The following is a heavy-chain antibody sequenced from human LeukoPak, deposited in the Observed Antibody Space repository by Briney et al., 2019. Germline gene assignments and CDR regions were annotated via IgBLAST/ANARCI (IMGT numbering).Heavy chain of an antibody. CDR2: IKHKAHSYTT. D-gene: IGHD2-21*01. J-gene: IGHJ4*02. CDR3: AQFAKGG. V-gene: IGHV3-72*01. Sequence: GGSLRLSCAASGFTFSAHYMDWVRQAPGKGLEWVGRIKHKAHSYTTEYAASVKGRFTISRDDSKSSLYLQMNSLKIEDTAVYYCAQFAKGGWGQGTLVTVSS. CDR1: GFTFSAHY.